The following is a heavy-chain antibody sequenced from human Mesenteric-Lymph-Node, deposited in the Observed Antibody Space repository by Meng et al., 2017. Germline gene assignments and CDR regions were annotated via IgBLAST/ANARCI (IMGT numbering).Heavy chain of an antibody. CDR2: ISSSCSTI. Sequence: GESLKISCSASGFTFSSYEMNWVRQAPGKGLEWVSYISSSCSTIYYADSVKGRFTISRDNSKNTLYLQMNSLRAEYTAVYYCAKGPEDSSGWHTPFDYWGQGTLVTVSS. CDR1: GFTFSSYE. D-gene: IGHD6-19*01. V-gene: IGHV3-48*01. J-gene: IGHJ4*02. CDR3: AKGPEDSSGWHTPFDY.